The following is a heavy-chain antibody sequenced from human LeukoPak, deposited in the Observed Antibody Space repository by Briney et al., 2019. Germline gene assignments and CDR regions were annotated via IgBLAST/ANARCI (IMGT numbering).Heavy chain of an antibody. J-gene: IGHJ4*02. V-gene: IGHV3-23*01. D-gene: IGHD6-13*01. CDR3: AKLHSSSWYNPTDY. Sequence: GGSLRLSCAASGFTFSSYAMTWVRQAPGKGLEWVSIISGRGGGTYYADSVKGRFTISRDNSKNTVYLQMNSLRAEDTAVYYCAKLHSSSWYNPTDYWGQGTLVTVSS. CDR1: GFTFSSYA. CDR2: ISGRGGGT.